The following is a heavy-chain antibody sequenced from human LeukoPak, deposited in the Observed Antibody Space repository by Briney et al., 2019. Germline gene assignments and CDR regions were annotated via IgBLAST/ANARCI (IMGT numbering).Heavy chain of an antibody. J-gene: IGHJ1*01. Sequence: GGSLRLSCAASGFTFSGYAMNWVRQTPGKGLEWVSAISGSGGSSYYADSVKGRFTISRDHSKNTLYLQMNSLGAEDTAVYYCAKVASDYYDSVAYYSQYFQHWGQGSLVTVSS. CDR3: AKVASDYYDSVAYYSQYFQH. CDR1: GFTFSGYA. V-gene: IGHV3-23*01. D-gene: IGHD3-22*01. CDR2: ISGSGGSS.